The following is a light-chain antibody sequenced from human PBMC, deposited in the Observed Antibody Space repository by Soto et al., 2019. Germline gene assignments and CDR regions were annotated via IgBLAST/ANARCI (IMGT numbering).Light chain of an antibody. V-gene: IGKV3-15*01. CDR3: QQLWT. J-gene: IGKJ1*01. CDR2: GAS. Sequence: EIVMTQSPATLSVSPGERATLSCRASQSVSSNFAWYQQKPGQAPRLLIYGASTRATGIPARFSGSGSGTEFTLTISSLQSEDFAVYYCQQLWTFGQGTKVDI. CDR1: QSVSSN.